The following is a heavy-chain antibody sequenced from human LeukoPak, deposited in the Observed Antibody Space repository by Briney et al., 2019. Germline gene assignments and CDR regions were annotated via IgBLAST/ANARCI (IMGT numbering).Heavy chain of an antibody. CDR1: GYSLSSGYY. CDR3: ARGTGIRYFDWLTTYNWFDP. CDR2: IYHSGST. J-gene: IGHJ5*02. Sequence: SETLSLTCTVSGYSLSSGYYWGWIRQPPGKWLEWMGRIYHSGSTYYNPSPKSRDNISVDTSKNQFSLKQSSVTAEDTAVYYCARGTGIRYFDWLTTYNWFDPWGQGTLVTVSS. D-gene: IGHD3-9*01. V-gene: IGHV4-38-2*02.